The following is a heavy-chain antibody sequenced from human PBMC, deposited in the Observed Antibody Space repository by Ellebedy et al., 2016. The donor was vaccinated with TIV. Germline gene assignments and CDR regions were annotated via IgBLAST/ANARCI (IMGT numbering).Heavy chain of an antibody. CDR3: ARHRTEQLDNYYYYGMDV. CDR1: GGSISSSSW. V-gene: IGHV4-4*02. J-gene: IGHJ6*02. D-gene: IGHD6-13*01. Sequence: SETLSLXXAVSGGSISSSSWWTWVRQPPGKGLEWIGEIYHTGSTNYNPSLKSRVTISVDTSKNQFSLKLSSVTAADTAVYYCARHRTEQLDNYYYYGMDVWGQGTTVTVSS. CDR2: IYHTGST.